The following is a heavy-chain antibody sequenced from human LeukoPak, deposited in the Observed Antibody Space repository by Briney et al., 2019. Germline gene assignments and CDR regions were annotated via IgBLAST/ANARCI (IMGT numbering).Heavy chain of an antibody. CDR3: ARGGGPFGDYVVDY. CDR1: GDSVSSNSAP. Sequence: SQTLSLTCAVSGDSVSSNSAPWNWIRQSPSRGLECLRRTYYRSKWYNDYAVSVKSRITINPDTSKNQFSLQLNSVTPEDTAVYYCARGGGPFGDYVVDYWGQGTLVTVSS. CDR2: TYYRSKWYN. D-gene: IGHD4-17*01. J-gene: IGHJ4*02. V-gene: IGHV6-1*01.